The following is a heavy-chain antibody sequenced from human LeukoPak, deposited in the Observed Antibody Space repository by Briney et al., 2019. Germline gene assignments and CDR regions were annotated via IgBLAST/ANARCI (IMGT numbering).Heavy chain of an antibody. D-gene: IGHD5-12*01. Sequence: GESLQISCKASGYSFTSYWIGWVRQMPGKGLEWMGIIYPGDSDTRYSPSFQGQVTISADKSISTAYLQWSSLKVSDTAMYYCARERGGSGYDSGLDFDLWGQGTLVTVSS. CDR1: GYSFTSYW. CDR3: ARERGGSGYDSGLDFDL. CDR2: IYPGDSDT. V-gene: IGHV5-51*01. J-gene: IGHJ4*02.